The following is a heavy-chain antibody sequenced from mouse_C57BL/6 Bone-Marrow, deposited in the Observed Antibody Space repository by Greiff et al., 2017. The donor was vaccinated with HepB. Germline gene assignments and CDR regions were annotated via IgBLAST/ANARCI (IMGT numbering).Heavy chain of an antibody. V-gene: IGHV1-4*01. CDR3: ARGVYYGYDGGFAY. D-gene: IGHD2-2*01. Sequence: VQLQQSGAELARPGASVKMSCKASGYTFTSYTMHWVKQRPGQGLEWIGYINPSSGYTKYNQKFKDKATLTADKSSSTAYMQLSSLTSEDSAVYYGARGVYYGYDGGFAYWGQGTLVTVSA. CDR2: INPSSGYT. CDR1: GYTFTSYT. J-gene: IGHJ3*01.